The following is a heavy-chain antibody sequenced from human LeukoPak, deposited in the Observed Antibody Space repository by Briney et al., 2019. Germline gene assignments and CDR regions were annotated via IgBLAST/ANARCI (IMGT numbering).Heavy chain of an antibody. J-gene: IGHJ4*02. Sequence: KPSETLSLTCTVSGGSISSYYWNWIRQPPGKGLEWIGYIYYSGSTNYNPSLKSRVTMSVDTSKNQFSLNLSSVTAADTACYYCARDRLAYYDRSGLDCWGQGTLVTVSS. CDR1: GGSISSYY. D-gene: IGHD3-22*01. V-gene: IGHV4-59*01. CDR2: IYYSGST. CDR3: ARDRLAYYDRSGLDC.